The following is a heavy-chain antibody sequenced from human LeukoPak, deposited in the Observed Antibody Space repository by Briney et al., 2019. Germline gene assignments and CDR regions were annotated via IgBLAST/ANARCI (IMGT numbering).Heavy chain of an antibody. CDR1: GYTFTSYG. D-gene: IGHD1-26*01. Sequence: PEASVKVSCKASGYTFTSYGISWVRQAPGQGLEWMGWISAYNGNTNYAQKLQGRVTMTTDTSTSTAYMELRSLRSDDTAVYYCARIKDSGSFYYYYYYMDVWGKGTTVTVSS. CDR2: ISAYNGNT. CDR3: ARIKDSGSFYYYYYYMDV. V-gene: IGHV1-18*01. J-gene: IGHJ6*03.